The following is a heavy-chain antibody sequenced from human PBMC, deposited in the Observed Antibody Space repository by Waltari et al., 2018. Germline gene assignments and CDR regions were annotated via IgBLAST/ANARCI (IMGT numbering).Heavy chain of an antibody. Sequence: QVQLVESGGGVVQPGRSLRLSCAASGFTFSSYGMHGVRQAPGKGLEWVAVIWYDGSNKYYADSVKGRFTISRDNSKNTLYLQMNSLRAEDTAVYYCTGDGSGSYSLDYWGQGTLVTVSS. J-gene: IGHJ4*02. CDR2: IWYDGSNK. V-gene: IGHV3-33*01. CDR1: GFTFSSYG. D-gene: IGHD3-10*01. CDR3: TGDGSGSYSLDY.